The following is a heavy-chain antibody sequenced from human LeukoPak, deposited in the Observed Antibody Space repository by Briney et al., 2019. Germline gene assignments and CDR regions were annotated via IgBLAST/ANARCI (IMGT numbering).Heavy chain of an antibody. J-gene: IGHJ6*03. V-gene: IGHV3-48*03. Sequence: GGSLRLSCAASGFTFSSYEMNWVRQAPGKGLEWVSYICSSGSTIYYADSVKGRFTISRDNAKNSLYLQMNSLRAEDTAVYYCARHSIAAAGLLYYYYMDVWGKGTTVTVSS. CDR3: ARHSIAAAGLLYYYYMDV. CDR2: ICSSGSTI. D-gene: IGHD6-13*01. CDR1: GFTFSSYE.